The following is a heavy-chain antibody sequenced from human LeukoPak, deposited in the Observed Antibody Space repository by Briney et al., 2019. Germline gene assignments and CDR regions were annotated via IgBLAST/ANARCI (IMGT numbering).Heavy chain of an antibody. CDR1: GGSFSGYY. D-gene: IGHD6-13*01. Sequence: SETLSLTCAVYGGSFSGYYWSWIRQPPGKGVEWIGEINHSGSTNYNPSLKSRVTISVDTSKNQFSLKLSSVTAADTAVYYCAREWQQLEVFDIWGQGTMVTVSS. J-gene: IGHJ3*02. CDR3: AREWQQLEVFDI. CDR2: INHSGST. V-gene: IGHV4-34*01.